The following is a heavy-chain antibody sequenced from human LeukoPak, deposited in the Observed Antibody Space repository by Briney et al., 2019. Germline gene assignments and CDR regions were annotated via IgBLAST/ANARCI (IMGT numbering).Heavy chain of an antibody. CDR3: AKAHYYDSSGYTGYYYGMDV. Sequence: GGSLRLSCAASGFTFSSYGMHWVRQAPGKGLEWVAVISYDGSNKYYADSVKGRFTISRDNSKNTLYLQMNSLRAEDTAVYYCAKAHYYDSSGYTGYYYGMDVWGQGTTVTVSS. CDR2: ISYDGSNK. J-gene: IGHJ6*02. D-gene: IGHD3-22*01. CDR1: GFTFSSYG. V-gene: IGHV3-30*18.